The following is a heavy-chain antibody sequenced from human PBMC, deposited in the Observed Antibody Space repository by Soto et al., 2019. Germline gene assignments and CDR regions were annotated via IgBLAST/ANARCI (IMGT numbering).Heavy chain of an antibody. CDR1: GFTFSSYG. D-gene: IGHD3-22*01. CDR3: AKEKRITMIVQPPGV. Sequence: PGGSLRLSCAASGFTFSSYGMHWVRQAPGKGLEWVAVISYDGSNKYYADSVKGRFTISRDNSKNTLHLQMNSLRAEDTAVYYCAKEKRITMIVQPPGVWGQGTTVTVSS. V-gene: IGHV3-30*18. CDR2: ISYDGSNK. J-gene: IGHJ6*02.